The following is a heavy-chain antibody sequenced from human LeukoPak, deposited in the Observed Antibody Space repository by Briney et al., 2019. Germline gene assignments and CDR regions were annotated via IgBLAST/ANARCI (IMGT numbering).Heavy chain of an antibody. J-gene: IGHJ4*02. D-gene: IGHD3/OR15-3a*01. CDR1: GGSFSGYY. V-gene: IGHV4-34*01. Sequence: PSETLSLTCAVYGGSFSGYYWSWIRQPPGKGLEWIGEINHSGSTNYNPSLKSRVTTSVDTSKNQFSLKLSSVTAADTAVYYCARGWTGFRYFDYWGQGTLVTVSS. CDR2: INHSGST. CDR3: ARGWTGFRYFDY.